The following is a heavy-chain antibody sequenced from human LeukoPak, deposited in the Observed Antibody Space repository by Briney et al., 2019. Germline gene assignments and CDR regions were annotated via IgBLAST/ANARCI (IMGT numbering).Heavy chain of an antibody. V-gene: IGHV3-7*01. J-gene: IGHJ4*02. CDR3: ARVGGSWELIL. D-gene: IGHD2-15*01. CDR2: IRLTGGGT. Sequence: PGGSPRLSCAASGFTFSHYSMSWGRQAPGKGLEWVSNIRLTGGGTFYADSVKGRFTISRDNDKRSLYLQMNSLRGEDTAVYFCARVGGSWELILWGQGTLVTVS. CDR1: GFTFSHYS.